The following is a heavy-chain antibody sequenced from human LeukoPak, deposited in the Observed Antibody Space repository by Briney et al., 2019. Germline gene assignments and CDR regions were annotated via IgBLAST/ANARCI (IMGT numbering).Heavy chain of an antibody. CDR3: ARAIVVVPAASYMDV. D-gene: IGHD2-2*01. CDR2: ISAYNGNT. Sequence: ASVKVSCKASGYTFTSYGISWVRQAPGQGLEWMGWISAYNGNTNYAQKLQGRVTMTTDTSTSTAYMELRGLRSDDTAVYYCARAIVVVPAASYMDVWGKGTTVTVSS. CDR1: GYTFTSYG. J-gene: IGHJ6*03. V-gene: IGHV1-18*01.